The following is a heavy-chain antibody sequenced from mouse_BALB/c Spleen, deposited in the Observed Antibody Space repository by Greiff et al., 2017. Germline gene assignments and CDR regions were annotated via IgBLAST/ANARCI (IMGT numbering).Heavy chain of an antibody. CDR2: IRSKSNNYAT. CDR1: GFTFNTYA. J-gene: IGHJ1*01. D-gene: IGHD1-1*01. Sequence: EVMLVESGGGLVQPKGSLKLSCAASGFTFNTYAMNWVRQAPGKGLEWVARIRSKSNNYATYYADSVKDRFTISRDDSQSMLYLQMNNLKTEDTAMYYCVRPYYYGPYWYFDVWGAGTTVTVSS. V-gene: IGHV10-1*02. CDR3: VRPYYYGPYWYFDV.